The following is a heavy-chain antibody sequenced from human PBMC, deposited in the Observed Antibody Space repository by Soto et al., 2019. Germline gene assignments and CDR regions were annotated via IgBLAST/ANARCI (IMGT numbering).Heavy chain of an antibody. CDR3: TVTTSHYYYYYYMDV. CDR2: IYSGGST. CDR1: GFTVSSNY. Sequence: GGSLRLSCAASGFTVSSNYMSWVRQAPGKGLEWVSVIYSGGSTYYADSVKGRFTISRHNSKNTLYLQMNSLRAEDTAVYYCTVTTSHYYYYYYMDVWGKGTTVTVSS. J-gene: IGHJ6*03. D-gene: IGHD4-17*01. V-gene: IGHV3-53*04.